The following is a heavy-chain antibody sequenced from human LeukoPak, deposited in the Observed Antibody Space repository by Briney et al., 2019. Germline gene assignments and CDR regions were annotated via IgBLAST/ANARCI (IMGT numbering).Heavy chain of an antibody. J-gene: IGHJ4*02. D-gene: IGHD5-24*01. CDR2: VFDSGTT. CDR3: ARDPDGYKFFDY. CDR1: GGSISNSF. Sequence: SETLSLTCTVSGGSISNSFWHWIRQPPGKGLEWMGYVFDSGTTAYNPSLKRRVTMSLDTSKSQFSLNLSSVTAADTAVYYCARDPDGYKFFDYWGRGSPVTVSS. V-gene: IGHV4-59*01.